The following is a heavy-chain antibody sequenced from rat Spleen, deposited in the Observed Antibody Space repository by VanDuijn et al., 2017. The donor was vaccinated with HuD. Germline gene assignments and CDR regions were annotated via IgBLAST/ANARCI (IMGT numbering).Heavy chain of an antibody. CDR1: GFSLTNYH. Sequence: QVQLKESGPGLVQPSQTLSLTCTVSGFSLTNYHVGWVRQSPGKGLEWMGVIWTGGTTAYHSSFNSRLSVSRDIYKSQVFLRKNSLQTEDTATYYCVRGNRESYAHFDYWGKGVVVTVAS. CDR2: IWTGGTT. CDR3: VRGNRESYAHFDY. J-gene: IGHJ2*01. D-gene: IGHD1-12*01. V-gene: IGHV2-43*01.